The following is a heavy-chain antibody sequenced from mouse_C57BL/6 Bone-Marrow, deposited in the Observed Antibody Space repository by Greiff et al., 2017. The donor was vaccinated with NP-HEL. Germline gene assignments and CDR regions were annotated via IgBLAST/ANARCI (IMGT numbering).Heavy chain of an antibody. CDR1: GFNIKDDY. V-gene: IGHV14-4*01. D-gene: IGHD2-5*01. Sequence: VQLKQSGAELVRPGASVKLSCTASGFNIKDDYMHWVKQRPEQGLEWIGWIDPENGDTEYASKFQGKATITADTSSNTAYLQLSSLTSEDTAVYYCTTPSNYGWYFDVWGTGTTVTVSS. J-gene: IGHJ1*03. CDR2: IDPENGDT. CDR3: TTPSNYGWYFDV.